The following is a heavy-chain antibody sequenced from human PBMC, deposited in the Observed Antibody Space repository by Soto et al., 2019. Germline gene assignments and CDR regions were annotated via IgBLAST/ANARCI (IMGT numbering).Heavy chain of an antibody. D-gene: IGHD6-6*01. CDR3: ATSSPGVVGQYVDAFDL. V-gene: IGHV1-18*01. CDR2: IGPNSGST. J-gene: IGHJ3*01. Sequence: QVQLVQSGPEVKKPGASVKVSCKASNYAFTYNAINWVRQAPGHGLEWMGWIGPNSGSTNYAQDLQGRVTMTTDTSTNTAYMELRSLRSDDTAIYYCATSSPGVVGQYVDAFDLLGQGTLVTVSS. CDR1: NYAFTYNA.